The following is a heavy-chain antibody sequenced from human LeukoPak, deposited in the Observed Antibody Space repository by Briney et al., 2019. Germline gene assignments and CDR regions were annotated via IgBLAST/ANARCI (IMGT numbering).Heavy chain of an antibody. D-gene: IGHD5-18*01. J-gene: IGHJ4*02. CDR2: MYYSGST. CDR1: GGSISSSSYY. V-gene: IGHV4-39*07. Sequence: SETLSLTCTVSGGSISSSSYYWGWIRQPPGKGLEWIGSMYYSGSTYYNPSLKSRVTISVDTSKNQFSLKLSSVTAADTAVYYCAREFRDDALQLWPHFDYWGQGTLVTVSS. CDR3: AREFRDDALQLWPHFDY.